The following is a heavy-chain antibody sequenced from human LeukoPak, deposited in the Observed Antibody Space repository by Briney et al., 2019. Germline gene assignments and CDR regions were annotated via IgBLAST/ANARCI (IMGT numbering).Heavy chain of an antibody. V-gene: IGHV4-39*07. CDR3: AIDRGKWPHDAFDI. CDR1: GGSISSSTYY. CDR2: IYYDGST. D-gene: IGHD5-12*01. J-gene: IGHJ3*02. Sequence: PSETLSLTCTVSGGSISSSTYYWGWIRQPPGKGLEWIGNIYYDGSTYYNPSLKSRVTISVDTSKSQFSLKLSSVTAADTAVYYCAIDRGKWPHDAFDIWGQGTMVTVSS.